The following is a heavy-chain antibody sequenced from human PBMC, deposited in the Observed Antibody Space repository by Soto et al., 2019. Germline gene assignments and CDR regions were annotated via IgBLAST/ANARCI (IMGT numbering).Heavy chain of an antibody. Sequence: QVQLQESGPGLVKPSETLSLTCTVSGASIDLYYWSWIRQPPGKGLEWIGYIYYSGSTDYNPSLKSRVTISIDASRTQFSPTLNSVTAADTAVYYCARQLVSGYNDHWGQGTLVTVSS. CDR1: GASIDLYY. J-gene: IGHJ5*02. CDR2: IYYSGST. CDR3: ARQLVSGYNDH. D-gene: IGHD1-1*01. V-gene: IGHV4-59*01.